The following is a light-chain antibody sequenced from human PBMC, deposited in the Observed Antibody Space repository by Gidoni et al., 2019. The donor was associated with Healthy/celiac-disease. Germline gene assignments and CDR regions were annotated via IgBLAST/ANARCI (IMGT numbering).Light chain of an antibody. Sequence: QSALTQPASVSGSPGQSITISCHGTSSDVGGYNYVSWYQQHPGKAPKLMIYEVSNRPSGVSNRFSGAKSGNTASLTSSGLQAEDEADYYCSSYTSSSTLVFGGGTKLTVL. CDR3: SSYTSSSTLV. J-gene: IGLJ3*02. CDR2: EVS. CDR1: SSDVGGYNY. V-gene: IGLV2-14*01.